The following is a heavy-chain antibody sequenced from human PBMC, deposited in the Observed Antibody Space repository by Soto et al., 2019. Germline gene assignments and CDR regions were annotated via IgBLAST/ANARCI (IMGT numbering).Heavy chain of an antibody. D-gene: IGHD6-19*01. J-gene: IGHJ6*02. V-gene: IGHV1-18*01. CDR3: AREKMHSGGLRLGYYYGMDV. CDR2: ISAYNGNT. CDR1: GYTFTSYG. Sequence: ASVKVSCKASGYTFTSYGISWVRQAPGQGLEWMGWISAYNGNTNYAQKLQGRVTMTTDTSTSTAYMELRSLRSDDTAVYYCAREKMHSGGLRLGYYYGMDVWGQGATVTVSS.